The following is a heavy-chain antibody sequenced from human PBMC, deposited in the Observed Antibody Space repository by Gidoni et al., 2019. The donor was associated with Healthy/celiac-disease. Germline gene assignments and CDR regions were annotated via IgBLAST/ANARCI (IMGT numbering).Heavy chain of an antibody. Sequence: QVQLQQWGAGLLKPSETLSLTCAVYGGSFSGYYWSWIRQPPGKGLEWIGEINHSGSTNYNPSLKSRVTISVDTSKNQFSLKLSSVTAADTAVYYCARRGRIAALQGWGQGTLVTVSS. CDR2: INHSGST. CDR1: GGSFSGYY. V-gene: IGHV4-34*01. J-gene: IGHJ4*02. CDR3: ARRGRIAALQG. D-gene: IGHD6-6*01.